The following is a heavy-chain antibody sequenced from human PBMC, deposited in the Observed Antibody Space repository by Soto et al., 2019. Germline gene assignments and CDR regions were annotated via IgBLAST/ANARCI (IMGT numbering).Heavy chain of an antibody. Sequence: QVQLQESGPGLVKPSQTLSLTCTVSGGSISSGDYYWSWTRQPPGKGLEWIGYIYHSGSTYYNTSLKSRVTMSVDTSKNQFSLKLSSVTAADTAVYYCARVSCANGFCCVAYWGQGTLVTVSS. CDR2: IYHSGST. CDR1: GGSISSGDYY. J-gene: IGHJ4*02. V-gene: IGHV4-30-4*01. CDR3: ARVSCANGFCCVAY. D-gene: IGHD2-8*01.